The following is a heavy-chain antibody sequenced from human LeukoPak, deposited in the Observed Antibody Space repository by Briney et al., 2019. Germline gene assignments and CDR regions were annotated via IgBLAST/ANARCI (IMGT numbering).Heavy chain of an antibody. V-gene: IGHV4-4*02. CDR3: ASHTSGYSYGFQDY. D-gene: IGHD5-18*01. J-gene: IGHJ4*02. Sequence: SGTLPLTCAVSGGSISSSNWWSWVRQPPGKGLEWIGEIYHSGSTNYNPSLKSRVTISVDKSKNQFSLKLSSVTAADTAVYYCASHTSGYSYGFQDYWGQGTLVTVSS. CDR2: IYHSGST. CDR1: GGSISSSNW.